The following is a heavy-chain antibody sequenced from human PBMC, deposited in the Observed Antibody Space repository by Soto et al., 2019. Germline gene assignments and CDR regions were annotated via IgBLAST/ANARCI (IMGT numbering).Heavy chain of an antibody. D-gene: IGHD6-6*01. J-gene: IGHJ5*02. CDR2: INAYDGNT. Sequence: QVQLVQSGAEVKKPGASVKVSCKASGYTFTSHGISWVRQAPGQGLEWLGWINAYDGNTNYAQNLQGRVTMTTDTSTKTAYMELRSLRADDTAVYYLATNVSYDWFDPWGQGTLVTV. CDR1: GYTFTSHG. CDR3: ATNVSYDWFDP. V-gene: IGHV1-18*01.